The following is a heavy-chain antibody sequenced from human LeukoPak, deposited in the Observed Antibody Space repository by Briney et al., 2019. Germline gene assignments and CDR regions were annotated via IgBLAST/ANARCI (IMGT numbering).Heavy chain of an antibody. Sequence: GGSLRLSCAASAFTFSSYWMSWVRQAPGKGLEWVANIKQDGSEKYYVDSVKGRFTISRDNAKNSLYLQMNSLRAEDTAVYYCARDLGPGQYYYYYIDVWGKGTTVTVSS. CDR1: AFTFSSYW. CDR2: IKQDGSEK. V-gene: IGHV3-7*01. CDR3: ARDLGPGQYYYYYIDV. J-gene: IGHJ6*03.